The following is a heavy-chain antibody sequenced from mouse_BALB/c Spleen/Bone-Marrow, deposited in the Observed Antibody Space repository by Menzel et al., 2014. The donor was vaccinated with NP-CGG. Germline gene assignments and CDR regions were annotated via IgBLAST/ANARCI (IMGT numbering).Heavy chain of an antibody. CDR3: ARTYRPFALDY. D-gene: IGHD2-14*01. J-gene: IGHJ4*01. Sequence: EVKLEESGGGLVKPGGSLKLSCAASGFTFSDYYMYWVRQTPEKRLEWVATISDGGSYTDYPGSVKGRFTVSRDNAKNNLYLQMSSLKSEDTAMYFCARTYRPFALDYWGQGTSVTVSS. CDR1: GFTFSDYY. V-gene: IGHV5-4*02. CDR2: ISDGGSYT.